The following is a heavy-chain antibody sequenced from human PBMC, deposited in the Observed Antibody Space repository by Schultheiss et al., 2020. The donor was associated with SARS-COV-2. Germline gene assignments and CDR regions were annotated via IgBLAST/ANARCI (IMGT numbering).Heavy chain of an antibody. CDR1: GYTFTSYA. CDR3: ARGTGIAVAGVLYYYGMDV. V-gene: IGHV1-69*04. CDR2: IIPILGIA. J-gene: IGHJ6*02. Sequence: SVKVSCKASGYTFTSYAMNWVRQAPGQGLEWMGRIIPILGIANYAQKFQGRVTITADESTSTAYMELSSLRSEDTAVYYCARGTGIAVAGVLYYYGMDVWGQGTTVTVSS. D-gene: IGHD6-19*01.